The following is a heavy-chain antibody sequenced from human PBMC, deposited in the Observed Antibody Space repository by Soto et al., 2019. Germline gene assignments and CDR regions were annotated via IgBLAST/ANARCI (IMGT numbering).Heavy chain of an antibody. CDR2: IIPICGTA. CDR1: GGTFSSYA. D-gene: IGHD3-16*01. Sequence: QVQLVQSGAEVKKPGSSVKVSCKASGGTFSSYAIDWVRQAPGQGLEWMGGIIPICGTADYAQKFQGRVTSTADESTRTAYMETSRLRSEDTAVYYCSRGPTGGGWGYYFDYWGQGTLVTVAS. CDR3: SRGPTGGGWGYYFDY. J-gene: IGHJ4*02. V-gene: IGHV1-69*12.